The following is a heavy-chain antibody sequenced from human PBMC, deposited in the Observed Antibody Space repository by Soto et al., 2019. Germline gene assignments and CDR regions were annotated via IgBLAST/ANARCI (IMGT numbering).Heavy chain of an antibody. J-gene: IGHJ6*02. V-gene: IGHV1-46*01. D-gene: IGHD2-2*01. Sequence: ASLKVSFKASGYTFTSYYMHWVRQAPGQGLEWMGIINPSGGSTSYAQKFQGRVTMTRDTSTSTVYMELSSLRSEDTAVYYCARDCSSTSCYGAGSDYYYGMDVWGQGTTVTVSS. CDR2: INPSGGST. CDR1: GYTFTSYY. CDR3: ARDCSSTSCYGAGSDYYYGMDV.